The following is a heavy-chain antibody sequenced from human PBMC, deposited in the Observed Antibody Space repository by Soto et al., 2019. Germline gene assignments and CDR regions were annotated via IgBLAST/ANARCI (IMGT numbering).Heavy chain of an antibody. J-gene: IGHJ6*02. D-gene: IGHD2-15*01. CDR1: GGSISSYY. CDR2: IYTSGST. Sequence: PPETLALTSTVSGGSISSYYWSWIRQPAGKGLECIGRIYTSGSTNYNPSLKSRVTMSVDTSKNQFSLKLSSVTAADTAVYYCARDFSPLMGSGGSVGYYGMDVWGQGTTVTVSS. V-gene: IGHV4-4*07. CDR3: ARDFSPLMGSGGSVGYYGMDV.